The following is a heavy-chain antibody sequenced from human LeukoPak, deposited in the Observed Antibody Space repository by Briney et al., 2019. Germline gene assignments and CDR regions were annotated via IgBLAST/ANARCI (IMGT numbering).Heavy chain of an antibody. D-gene: IGHD4-17*01. CDR3: ARGGDGLDLERMNFDY. V-gene: IGHV1-69*13. CDR2: IIPIFGTA. Sequence: ASVKVSCKASGGTFSSYAISWVRQAPGQGLEWMGGIIPIFGTANYAQKFQGRVTITADESTSTAYMELSSLRSEDTAVYYCARGGDGLDLERMNFDYWGQGTLVTVSS. CDR1: GGTFSSYA. J-gene: IGHJ4*02.